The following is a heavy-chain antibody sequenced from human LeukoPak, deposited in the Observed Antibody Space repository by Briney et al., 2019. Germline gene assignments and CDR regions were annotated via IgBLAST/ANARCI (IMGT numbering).Heavy chain of an antibody. Sequence: GGSLRLSCAASGFILSTYAMHWARQAPGKGLEWVAIISYDGSDPYYADSVKGRFTISRDDSNNTLYLQMDSLRPEDTAVYYCGSPDGSPWYDPWGQGTLVTVSS. CDR2: ISYDGSDP. J-gene: IGHJ5*02. V-gene: IGHV3-30*03. CDR1: GFILSTYA. CDR3: GSPDGSPWYDP. D-gene: IGHD3-10*01.